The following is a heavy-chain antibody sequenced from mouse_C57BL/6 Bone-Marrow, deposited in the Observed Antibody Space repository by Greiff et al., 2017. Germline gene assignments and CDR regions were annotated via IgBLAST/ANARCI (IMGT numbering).Heavy chain of an antibody. CDR3: ARHNGYYAPDY. V-gene: IGHV5-6*01. CDR2: ISSGGSYT. J-gene: IGHJ2*01. CDR1: GFTFSSYG. D-gene: IGHD2-3*01. Sequence: EVQGVESGGDLVKPGGSLKLSCAASGFTFSSYGMSWVRQTPDKRLEWVATISSGGSYTYYPDSVKGRFTISRDNAKNTLYLQMSSLKSEDTAMYYCARHNGYYAPDYWGQGTTLTVSS.